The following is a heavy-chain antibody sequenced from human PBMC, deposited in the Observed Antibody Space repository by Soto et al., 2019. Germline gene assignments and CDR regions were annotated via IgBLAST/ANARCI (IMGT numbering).Heavy chain of an antibody. CDR1: GGTFSSYA. CDR3: ARDQIKPPYNWFDP. CDR2: IIPIFGTA. V-gene: IGHV1-69*13. Sequence: ASVKVSCKASGGTFSSYAISWVRQAPGQGLEWMGGIIPIFGTANYAQKFQGRVTITADESTSTAYMELSSLRSEDTAVYYCARDQIKPPYNWFDPWGQGTLVTVSS. J-gene: IGHJ5*02.